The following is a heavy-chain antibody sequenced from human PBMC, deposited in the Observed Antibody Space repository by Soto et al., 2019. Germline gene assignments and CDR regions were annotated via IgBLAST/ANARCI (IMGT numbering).Heavy chain of an antibody. CDR1: GGTFSSYA. CDR3: ARDQIKPPYNWFDP. CDR2: IIPIFGTA. V-gene: IGHV1-69*13. Sequence: ASVKVSCKASGGTFSSYAISWVRQAPGQGLEWMGGIIPIFGTANYAQKFQGRVTITADESTSTAYMELSSLRSEDTAVYYCARDQIKPPYNWFDPWGQGTLVTVSS. J-gene: IGHJ5*02.